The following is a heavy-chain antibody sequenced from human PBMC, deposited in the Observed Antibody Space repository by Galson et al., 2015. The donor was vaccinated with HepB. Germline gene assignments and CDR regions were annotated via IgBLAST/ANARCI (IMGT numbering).Heavy chain of an antibody. CDR2: ISGSGITT. Sequence: SLRLSCAASGFTFSNYVLTWVRQAPGKGLEWVSGISGSGITTYYADSVRGRFTISRDNSKNTLFLQMNSLRAEDTAVYYCAKGIDGSGTYYAYWGQGTLVTVSS. CDR1: GFTFSNYV. V-gene: IGHV3-23*01. J-gene: IGHJ4*02. CDR3: AKGIDGSGTYYAY. D-gene: IGHD3-10*01.